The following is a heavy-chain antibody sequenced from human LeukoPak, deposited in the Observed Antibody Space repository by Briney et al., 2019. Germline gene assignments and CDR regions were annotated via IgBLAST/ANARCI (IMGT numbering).Heavy chain of an antibody. Sequence: SETLSLTCAVYGGSFRVYYWSWIRQPPGKGLEWIGEINHSGSTNHNPSLKSRVTISVDTSKNQFSLKLGSVTAADTAVYYCASARPGMKARYYYYYMDVWGKGTTVTVSS. J-gene: IGHJ6*03. CDR2: INHSGST. CDR1: GGSFRVYY. V-gene: IGHV4-34*01. CDR3: ASARPGMKARYYYYYMDV. D-gene: IGHD6-6*01.